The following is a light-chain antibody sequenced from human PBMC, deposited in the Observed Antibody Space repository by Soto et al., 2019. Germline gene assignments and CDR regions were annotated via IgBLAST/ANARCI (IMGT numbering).Light chain of an antibody. V-gene: IGKV3-15*01. CDR2: GAS. CDR3: QQYKSWRT. J-gene: IGKJ1*01. CDR1: QSVSSN. Sequence: EIVMTQSPATLSVSPGERATLSCRASQSVSSNLAWYQQKPGQAPRLLIYGASTRVTGIPGRFSGSGSGTEFTLTISGLQSEDFGVYYCQQYKSWRTFGQGTNVETK.